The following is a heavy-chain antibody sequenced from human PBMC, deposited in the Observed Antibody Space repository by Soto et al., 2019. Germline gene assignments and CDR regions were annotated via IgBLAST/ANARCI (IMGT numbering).Heavy chain of an antibody. CDR3: ARVNPSRYYDFWSGYYNMGNWFDP. D-gene: IGHD3-3*01. Sequence: PSETLSLTCSVSGGSISSYYWSWIRQPPGKGLEWIGYIYYSGSTNYNPSLKSRVTISVDTSKNQFSLKLSSVTAADTAVYYCARVNPSRYYDFWSGYYNMGNWFDPWGQGTLVTVS. CDR1: GGSISSYY. CDR2: IYYSGST. V-gene: IGHV4-59*01. J-gene: IGHJ5*02.